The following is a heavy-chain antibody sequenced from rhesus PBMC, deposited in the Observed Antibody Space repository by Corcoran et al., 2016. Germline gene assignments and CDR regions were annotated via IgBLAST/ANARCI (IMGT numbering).Heavy chain of an antibody. CDR3: ARDQGLGAGTYAPLSAFDF. CDR1: GYTFTDYS. D-gene: IGHD1-20*01. J-gene: IGHJ3*01. V-gene: IGHV1S2*01. Sequence: QVQLVQSGAEVKKPGSSVKVCCKASGYTFTDYSIHWSRQAPRHGLEWMGRINPYNGNTKYAQKSQGRVTMTRDTSTSTAYMELSSLRSEDTAVYYCARDQGLGAGTYAPLSAFDFWGQGLRVTVSS. CDR2: INPYNGNT.